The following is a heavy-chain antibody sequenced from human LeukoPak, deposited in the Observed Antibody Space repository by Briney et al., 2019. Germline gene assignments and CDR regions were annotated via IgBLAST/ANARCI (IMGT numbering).Heavy chain of an antibody. D-gene: IGHD6-13*01. CDR1: GGSISSYY. Sequence: SETLSLTCTVSGGSISSYYWSWIRQPPGKGLEWIGYIYYSGSTNYNPSLKSRVTISVDTSKNQFSLKLSSVTAADTAVYYCARLYSSSWYGYFDYWGQGTLVTVSS. CDR2: IYYSGST. CDR3: ARLYSSSWYGYFDY. V-gene: IGHV4-59*08. J-gene: IGHJ4*02.